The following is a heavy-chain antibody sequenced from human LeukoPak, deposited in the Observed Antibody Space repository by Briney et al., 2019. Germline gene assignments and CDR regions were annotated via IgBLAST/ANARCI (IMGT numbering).Heavy chain of an antibody. D-gene: IGHD1-26*01. Sequence: GGSLRLSCAASGFTFSTYWMHWVRQAPGKGLVWVSRINNDGSSTIYADSVRGRFTISRDNAKNTLYLQMNGLRAEDTAVYYCARDSAGGSLALDYWGQGTLVTVSS. CDR2: INNDGSST. V-gene: IGHV3-74*01. CDR3: ARDSAGGSLALDY. CDR1: GFTFSTYW. J-gene: IGHJ4*02.